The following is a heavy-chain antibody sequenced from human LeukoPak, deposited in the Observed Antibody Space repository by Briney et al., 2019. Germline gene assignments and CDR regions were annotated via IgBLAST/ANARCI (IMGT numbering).Heavy chain of an antibody. Sequence: GASVKVSCKASGYTFTSYGISWVRQAPGQGLEWMGWINTNTGNPTYAQGFTGRFVFSLDTSVSTAYLQISSLKAEDTAVYYCARDLRYSYGYETWFDPWGQGTLVTVSS. V-gene: IGHV7-4-1*02. CDR2: INTNTGNP. D-gene: IGHD5-18*01. CDR1: GYTFTSYG. CDR3: ARDLRYSYGYETWFDP. J-gene: IGHJ5*02.